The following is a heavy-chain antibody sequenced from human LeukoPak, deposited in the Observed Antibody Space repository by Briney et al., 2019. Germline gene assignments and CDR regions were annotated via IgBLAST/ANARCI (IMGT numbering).Heavy chain of an antibody. CDR1: GYSFTSYW. CDR3: ARRQGCSSTSCPPDS. Sequence: GESLKISCKGSGYSFTSYWIGWVRQMPGKGLEWMGIIYPGDSDTTYSPSSQGQVTISADESISTAYLQWSSLKASDTAMYYCARRQGCSSTSCPPDSRGQGTLVTVSS. D-gene: IGHD2-2*01. V-gene: IGHV5-51*01. J-gene: IGHJ4*02. CDR2: IYPGDSDT.